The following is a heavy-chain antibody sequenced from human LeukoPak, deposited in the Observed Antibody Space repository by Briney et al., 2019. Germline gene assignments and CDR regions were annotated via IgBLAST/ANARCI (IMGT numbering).Heavy chain of an antibody. CDR1: GYTFTSYD. D-gene: IGHD3-3*01. V-gene: IGHV1-8*01. CDR2: MNPNSGNT. CDR3: ARPRLLRSPSWFDP. J-gene: IGHJ5*02. Sequence: GASVKVPCKASGYTFTSYDINWVRQATGQGLEWMGWMNPNSGNTGYAQKFQGRVTMTRNTSISTAYMELSSLRSEDTAVYYCARPRLLRSPSWFDPWGQGTLVTVSS.